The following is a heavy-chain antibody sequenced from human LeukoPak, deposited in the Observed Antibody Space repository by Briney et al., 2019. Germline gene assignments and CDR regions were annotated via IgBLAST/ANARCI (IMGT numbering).Heavy chain of an antibody. J-gene: IGHJ4*02. CDR1: GFTFSSYG. V-gene: IGHV3-23*01. Sequence: GGSLRLSCAASGFTFSSYGMSWVRQAPGKGLEWVSAISGSGGSTYYADSVKGRFTISRDNSKNTLYLQTNSLRAEDTAVYYCAKDSAYDILTGYYVAGFDYWGQGTLVTVSS. CDR3: AKDSAYDILTGYYVAGFDY. CDR2: ISGSGGST. D-gene: IGHD3-9*01.